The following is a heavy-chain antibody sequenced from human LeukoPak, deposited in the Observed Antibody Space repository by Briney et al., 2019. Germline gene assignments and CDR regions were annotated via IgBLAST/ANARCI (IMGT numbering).Heavy chain of an antibody. CDR1: GFTFSSYW. V-gene: IGHV3-7*01. Sequence: GGSLRLSCAASGFTFSSYWVSWVRQAPGKGLEWVANIKQDGSEKYYVDSVKGRFTISRDNAKNSLYLQMNSLRAEDTAVYYCARWGYCSGGSCYLMPYYYYGMDVWGQGTTVTVSS. CDR2: IKQDGSEK. CDR3: ARWGYCSGGSCYLMPYYYYGMDV. J-gene: IGHJ6*02. D-gene: IGHD2-15*01.